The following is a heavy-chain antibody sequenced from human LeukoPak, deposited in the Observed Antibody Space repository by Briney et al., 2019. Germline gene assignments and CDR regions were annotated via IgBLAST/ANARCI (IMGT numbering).Heavy chain of an antibody. J-gene: IGHJ6*03. D-gene: IGHD1-26*01. Sequence: SETLSLTCAVYGGSFSGYYWSWIRQPPGKGLEWIGEINHSGSTNYNPSLKSRVTLSVDTSKNQFSLKLSSVTAADTAVYYCARAPVSGRTYYYYMDVWGKGTTVTISS. V-gene: IGHV4-34*01. CDR3: ARAPVSGRTYYYYMDV. CDR2: INHSGST. CDR1: GGSFSGYY.